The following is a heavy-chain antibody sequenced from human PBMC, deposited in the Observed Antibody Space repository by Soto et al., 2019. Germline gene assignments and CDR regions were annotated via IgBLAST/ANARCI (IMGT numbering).Heavy chain of an antibody. CDR2: ISFDGSNK. V-gene: IGHV3-30*09. J-gene: IGHJ4*02. D-gene: IGHD1-26*01. Sequence: GGSLRLSCAVSGFTFSTYAVHWVREAPGKGLEWVAVISFDGSNKYYADSVKGRFAISRDNSKNTLYLQMTSLRAEDTAVYYCARDADSGNYYFLLDYWGQGTLVTVSS. CDR3: ARDADSGNYYFLLDY. CDR1: GFTFSTYA.